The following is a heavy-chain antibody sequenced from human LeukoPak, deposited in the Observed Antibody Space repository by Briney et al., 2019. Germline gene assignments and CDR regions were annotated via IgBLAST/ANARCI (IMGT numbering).Heavy chain of an antibody. CDR2: IKQDGSEK. V-gene: IGHV3-7*01. Sequence: GGSLRLSCAASGFTFSSYWMSWVRQAPGKGLEWVANIKQDGSEKYYADSVKGRFTISRDNSKNTLYLQMNSLRAEDTAVYYCAKGEYGSGSLDYWGQGTLVTVSS. CDR3: AKGEYGSGSLDY. J-gene: IGHJ4*02. D-gene: IGHD3-10*01. CDR1: GFTFSSYW.